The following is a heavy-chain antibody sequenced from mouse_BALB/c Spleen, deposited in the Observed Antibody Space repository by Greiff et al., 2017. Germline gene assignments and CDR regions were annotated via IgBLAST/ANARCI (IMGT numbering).Heavy chain of an antibody. V-gene: IGHV2-6-4*01. CDR3: AGHYGNWSWFAY. J-gene: IGHJ3*01. CDR1: GFSLPRYS. Sequence: VKLVESGPGLVAPSQSLSITCTVSGFSLPRYSVHWVRQPPGKGLEWLGMIWGGGSTDYNSALKSRLSISKDNSKSQVFLKMNSLQTDDTAMYYCAGHYGNWSWFAYWGQGTLVTVSA. CDR2: IWGGGST. D-gene: IGHD2-1*01.